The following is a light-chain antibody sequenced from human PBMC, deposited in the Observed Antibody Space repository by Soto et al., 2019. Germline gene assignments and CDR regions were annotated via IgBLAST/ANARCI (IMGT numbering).Light chain of an antibody. CDR3: CSYADSSTSL. CDR1: SSDVGSYNV. CDR2: EGT. V-gene: IGLV2-23*01. Sequence: QSALTQPASVSGSPGQSITFSCTGTSSDVGSYNVVSWYQQHPGKAPKLMIYEGTKRPSGVSNRFSGSKSGNTASLTISGRQAEDEADYYCCSYADSSTSLFGGGTKLTVL. J-gene: IGLJ2*01.